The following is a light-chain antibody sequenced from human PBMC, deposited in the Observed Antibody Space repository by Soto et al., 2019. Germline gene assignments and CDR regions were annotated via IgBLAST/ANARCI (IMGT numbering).Light chain of an antibody. CDR3: SSYAGSNNLV. J-gene: IGLJ2*01. Sequence: QSALTQAPSASGSPGQSVTISCTGTSSDVGGYNYVSWYQQHPGKAPKLMIYEVNKRPSGVPDRFSGSKSGNTASLTVSGLQAEDAADYYCSSYAGSNNLVFGGGTKLTVL. V-gene: IGLV2-8*01. CDR1: SSDVGGYNY. CDR2: EVN.